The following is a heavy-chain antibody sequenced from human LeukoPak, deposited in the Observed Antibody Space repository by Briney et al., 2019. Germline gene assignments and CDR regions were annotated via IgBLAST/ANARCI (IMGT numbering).Heavy chain of an antibody. CDR2: IRYDGSNK. D-gene: IGHD6-6*01. Sequence: GGSLRLSCAASGFTFSSYGMHWVRQAPGKGLEWVAFIRYDGSNKYYADSVKGRFTISRDNSKNMLYLQMNSLRAEDTAVYYCANRGCNSSMVAYWGQGTLVTVSS. CDR3: ANRGCNSSMVAY. J-gene: IGHJ4*02. CDR1: GFTFSSYG. V-gene: IGHV3-30*02.